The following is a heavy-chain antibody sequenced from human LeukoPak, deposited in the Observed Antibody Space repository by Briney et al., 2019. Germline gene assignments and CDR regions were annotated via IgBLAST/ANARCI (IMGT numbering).Heavy chain of an antibody. V-gene: IGHV3-48*01. CDR2: ISSSSNTI. D-gene: IGHD2-8*01. CDR1: GFSLSSYS. CDR3: ARDINYCTPTLYHRNWFDP. J-gene: IGHJ5*02. Sequence: GGSLRLSRAASGFSLSSYSMDWFRQTPGKGLEWISYISSSSNTIYYADSVEGRFTISRDNAKNALYLQMNNLRAEDSAVYFCARDINYCTPTLYHRNWFDPWGQGTLVTVSS.